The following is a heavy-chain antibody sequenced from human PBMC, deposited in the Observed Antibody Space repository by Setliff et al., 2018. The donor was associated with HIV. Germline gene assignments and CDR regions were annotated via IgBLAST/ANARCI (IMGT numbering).Heavy chain of an antibody. CDR1: GGTFNNYA. D-gene: IGHD3-10*01. CDR2: IIPLFGTT. Sequence: RASVKVSCKASGGTFNNYAISWVRQAPGQGLEWVGGIIPLFGTTNYAQKFQGRVTITADESTNTAHMELNSLRSIDTAMYYCATVFYYNSESYSLDYWGQGMLVTVS. V-gene: IGHV1-69*13. CDR3: ATVFYYNSESYSLDY. J-gene: IGHJ4*02.